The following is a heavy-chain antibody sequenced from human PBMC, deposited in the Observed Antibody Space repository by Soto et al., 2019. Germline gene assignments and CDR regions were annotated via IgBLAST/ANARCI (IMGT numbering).Heavy chain of an antibody. CDR2: ISGSGGST. D-gene: IGHD3-10*01. CDR1: AFTSSSYA. J-gene: IGHJ2*01. Sequence: PGRSLRHPCAASAFTSSSYAMNWFRQAPGKRLEWVSVISGSGGSTYYADSVKGRFTISRDNSKNTVYLQMNSLRAEDTAGYYGLLLRIGREVIYSVYWY. V-gene: IGHV3-23*01. CDR3: LLLRIGREVIYSVYWY.